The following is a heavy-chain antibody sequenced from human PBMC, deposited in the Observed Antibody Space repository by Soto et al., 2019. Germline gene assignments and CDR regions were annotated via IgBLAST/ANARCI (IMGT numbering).Heavy chain of an antibody. J-gene: IGHJ4*02. Sequence: PGESLQNSCKGSAYTFNTYWIAWVRQTPGKGLEWMGSIFFGASKIRYSPSFEGQVTISADKPINTAYLNWSSLKASDSAIYYCSTGRGSGWFDYCGKAAVVTVAS. CDR1: AYTFNTYW. CDR2: IFFGASKI. CDR3: STGRGSGWFDY. V-gene: IGHV5-51*01. D-gene: IGHD6-25*01.